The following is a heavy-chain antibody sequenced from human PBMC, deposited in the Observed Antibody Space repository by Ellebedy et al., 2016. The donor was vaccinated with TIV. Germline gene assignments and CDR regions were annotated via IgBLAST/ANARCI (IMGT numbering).Heavy chain of an antibody. CDR1: GFTFSSYS. CDR3: ARVPQSDDYGDYWFDP. J-gene: IGHJ5*02. CDR2: ISSSSSYI. D-gene: IGHD4-17*01. V-gene: IGHV3-21*01. Sequence: GESLKISXAASGFTFSSYSMNWVRQAPGKGLEWVSSISSSSSYIYYADSVKGRFTISRDNAKNSLYLQMNSLRAEDTAVYYCARVPQSDDYGDYWFDPWGQGTLVTVSS.